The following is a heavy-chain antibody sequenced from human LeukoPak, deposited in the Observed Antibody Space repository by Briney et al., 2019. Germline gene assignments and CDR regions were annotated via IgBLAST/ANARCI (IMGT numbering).Heavy chain of an antibody. CDR2: MNPNSGNT. Sequence: ASVRVSCKASGYTFTSYGINWVRQATGQGLEWMGWMNPNSGNTGYAQKFQGRVTITRNTSISTAYMELSSLRSEDTAVYYCARGHLRFLEWLEAFDIWGQGTMVTVSS. D-gene: IGHD3-3*01. CDR3: ARGHLRFLEWLEAFDI. V-gene: IGHV1-8*03. J-gene: IGHJ3*02. CDR1: GYTFTSYG.